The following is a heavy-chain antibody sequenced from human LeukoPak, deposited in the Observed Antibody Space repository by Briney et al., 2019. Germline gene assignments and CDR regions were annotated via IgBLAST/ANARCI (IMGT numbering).Heavy chain of an antibody. CDR2: FHRGRI. CDR3: ARAPSSYESGNGYPNLGWLDP. CDR1: GYPIGLDYY. D-gene: IGHD5-24*01. J-gene: IGHJ5*02. V-gene: IGHV4-38-2*02. Sequence: SETLSLTCKVSGYPIGLDYYWVWIRQAPGRGLQWIGGFHRGRIQYNSALKSRVTISIDSSKNQFSLRMWPVTAAGTAFYFCARAPSSYESGNGYPNLGWLDPWGQGALATVSS.